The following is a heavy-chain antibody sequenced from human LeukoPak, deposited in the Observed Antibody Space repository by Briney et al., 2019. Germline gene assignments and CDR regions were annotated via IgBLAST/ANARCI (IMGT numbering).Heavy chain of an antibody. CDR1: GYTFTSYG. V-gene: IGHV1-18*04. CDR2: ISAYNGNT. D-gene: IGHD1-1*01. CDR3: ARDHQPDSGFDY. Sequence: ASVKVSCKASGYTFTSYGISWVRQAPGQGLEWMGWISAYNGNTNYAQTLQGRLTLTTDTPTSAAYMELRSLRSDVTAVYYCARDHQPDSGFDYWGQGTLVTVSS. J-gene: IGHJ4*02.